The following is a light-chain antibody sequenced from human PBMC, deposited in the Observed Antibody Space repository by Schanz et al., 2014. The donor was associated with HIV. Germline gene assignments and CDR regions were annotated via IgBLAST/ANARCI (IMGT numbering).Light chain of an antibody. Sequence: QSALTQSASVSGSPGQSITISCTGTISDVGSYNYVSWYQQHPGKAPKLMIYDVSNRPSGVSSRFSGSKSGNTASLTISALQAEDEADYYCSSYTTTNTWLFGGGTKLTVL. CDR1: ISDVGSYNY. CDR3: SSYTTTNTWL. J-gene: IGLJ3*02. V-gene: IGLV2-14*03. CDR2: DVS.